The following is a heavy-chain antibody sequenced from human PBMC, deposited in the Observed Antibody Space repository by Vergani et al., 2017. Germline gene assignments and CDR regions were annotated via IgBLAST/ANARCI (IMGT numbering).Heavy chain of an antibody. J-gene: IGHJ4*02. D-gene: IGHD3-10*01. Sequence: QVQLVQSGAEVKKPGASVKVSCKASGYTFTGYYMHWVRQAPGQGLEWMGWINPNSGGTNYAQKFQGRVTMTRDTSISTAYMELSRLRSDDTAVYYCARDLDDYYGSGSYSGAGDYWGQGTLVTVSS. V-gene: IGHV1-2*02. CDR3: ARDLDDYYGSGSYSGAGDY. CDR1: GYTFTGYY. CDR2: INPNSGGT.